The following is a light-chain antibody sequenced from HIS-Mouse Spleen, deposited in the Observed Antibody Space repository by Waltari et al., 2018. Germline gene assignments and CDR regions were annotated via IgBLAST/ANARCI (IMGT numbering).Light chain of an antibody. CDR1: SIDVGGYNY. V-gene: IGLV2-14*03. J-gene: IGLJ1*01. CDR2: DVS. Sequence: QSALTQPASVSGSPGPSITLSCTGTSIDVGGYNYVSWYQQHPGKAPKLMIYDVSNRPSGVSNRFSGSKSGNTASLTISGLQAEDEADYYCSSYTSSSTPYVFGTGTKVTVL. CDR3: SSYTSSSTPYV.